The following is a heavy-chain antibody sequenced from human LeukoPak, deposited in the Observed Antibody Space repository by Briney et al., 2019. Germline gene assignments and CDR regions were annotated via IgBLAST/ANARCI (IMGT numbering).Heavy chain of an antibody. V-gene: IGHV4-38-2*02. D-gene: IGHD3-3*01. CDR3: ARDLSITIFGVVTNDAFDI. J-gene: IGHJ3*02. Sequence: SETLSLTCTVSGYSISSGYYWGWIRQPPGKGLEWIGSIYYSGSTYYNPSFKSRVTISVDTSKNQFSLKLSSVTAADTAVYYCARDLSITIFGVVTNDAFDIWGQGTMVTVSS. CDR1: GYSISSGYY. CDR2: IYYSGST.